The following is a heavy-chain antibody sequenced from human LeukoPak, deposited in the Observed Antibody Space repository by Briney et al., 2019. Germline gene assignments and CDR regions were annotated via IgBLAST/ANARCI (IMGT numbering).Heavy chain of an antibody. CDR2: ISGSGGST. CDR3: ARDSRRDGFDI. V-gene: IGHV3-23*01. CDR1: GFTFRSYA. Sequence: GGSERLSCAASGFTFRSYAMSWVSQAPRKGLEWVSSISGSGGSTYYADSVKGRFTISRDNSKNTLYLQMNSLRAEDTAVYYCARDSRRDGFDIGGQATSASVSS. J-gene: IGHJ3*02.